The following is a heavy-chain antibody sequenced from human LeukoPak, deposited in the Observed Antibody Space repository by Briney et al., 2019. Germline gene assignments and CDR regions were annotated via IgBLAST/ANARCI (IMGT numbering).Heavy chain of an antibody. CDR1: GFTFSSYS. D-gene: IGHD5-12*01. CDR2: ISSSSSYI. CDR3: ARDDSGYSLAYFDY. J-gene: IGHJ4*02. Sequence: PGGSLRLSCAASGFTFSSYSVNWVRQAPGKGLEWVSSISSSSSYIYYADSVKVRFTISRDNAKNSLYLQMNSLRAEDTAVYYCARDDSGYSLAYFDYWGQGTLVTVSS. V-gene: IGHV3-21*01.